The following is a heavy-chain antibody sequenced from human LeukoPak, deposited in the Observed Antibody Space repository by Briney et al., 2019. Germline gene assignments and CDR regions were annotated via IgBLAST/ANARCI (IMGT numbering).Heavy chain of an antibody. Sequence: SETLSLTCTVSGYSISSGYYWGWIRQPPGQGLEWIGSIYYSGSTYYNPSLKSRVTISVDTSKNQFSLKLRSVTAADTAVYYCARSVNYDILTGYSDYYYMDVWGKGTTVTISS. V-gene: IGHV4-38-2*02. D-gene: IGHD3-9*01. CDR2: IYYSGST. J-gene: IGHJ6*03. CDR1: GYSISSGYY. CDR3: ARSVNYDILTGYSDYYYMDV.